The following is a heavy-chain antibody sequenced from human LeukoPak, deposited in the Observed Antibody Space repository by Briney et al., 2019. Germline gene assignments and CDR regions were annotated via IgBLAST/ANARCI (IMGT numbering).Heavy chain of an antibody. J-gene: IGHJ4*02. CDR1: GFTFSSYG. CDR3: AKARGLGENDY. Sequence: PGGTLRLSCAASGFTFSSYGISWVRQAPGKGLEWVSAISGSGGSTYYADSVKGRFTISRDNSKNTLYLQMNSLRAEDTAVYYCAKARGLGENDYWGQGTLVTVSS. V-gene: IGHV3-23*01. CDR2: ISGSGGST. D-gene: IGHD3-10*01.